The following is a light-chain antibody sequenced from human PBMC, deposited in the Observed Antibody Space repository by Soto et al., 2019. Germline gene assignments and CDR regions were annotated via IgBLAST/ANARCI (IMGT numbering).Light chain of an antibody. Sequence: DMQMTQSPSTLSASVGDRVTITCRASQTISSWLAWYQQKPWKAPKLLIYKASTLKSGVPSRFSGSGSGTEFTLTISSLQPDDFATYYCQHYNSYSEAFGQGTKVDIK. CDR1: QTISSW. J-gene: IGKJ1*01. V-gene: IGKV1-5*03. CDR3: QHYNSYSEA. CDR2: KAS.